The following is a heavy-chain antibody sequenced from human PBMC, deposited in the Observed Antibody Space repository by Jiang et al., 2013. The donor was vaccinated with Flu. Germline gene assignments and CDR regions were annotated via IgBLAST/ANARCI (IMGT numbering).Heavy chain of an antibody. CDR2: TSPDASIK. CDR3: ARDPIAGGPDYFDY. V-gene: IGHV3-30-3*01. CDR1: GFTFSTYV. J-gene: IGHJ4*02. Sequence: VQLLESGGGVVQPGRSLTLSCVASGFTFSTYVIHWVRQAPGKGLEWVAVTSPDASIKIYADSVKGRFTISRDNSKDTLYLQMNSLTTEDTAVYYCARDPIAGGPDYFDYWGQGTLVTVSS. D-gene: IGHD6-13*01.